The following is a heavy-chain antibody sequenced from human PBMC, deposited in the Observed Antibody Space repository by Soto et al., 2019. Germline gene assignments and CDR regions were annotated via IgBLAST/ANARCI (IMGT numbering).Heavy chain of an antibody. CDR2: IIPVFGRP. D-gene: IGHD5-12*01. V-gene: IGHV1-69*13. CDR3: AREASGYDF. Sequence: ASVKVSCKASGGTFSSFGISWVRQAPGQGLEWMGGIIPVFGRPNYAQRFRGRLTITADESTNTSYMELIDLTSEDTAVYYCAREASGYDFXGQGTKVTVS. CDR1: GGTFSSFG. J-gene: IGHJ1*01.